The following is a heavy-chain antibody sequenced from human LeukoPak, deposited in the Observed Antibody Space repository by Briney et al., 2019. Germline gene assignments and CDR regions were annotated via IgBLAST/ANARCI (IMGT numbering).Heavy chain of an antibody. Sequence: GGSLRLSCATSGFTFKSYAMNWVRQSPGKGLEWVSSISGDSTDIYYADSLMGRSTISRDNAKNSLYLQINSLRAEDTAIYYCARRGYSDSSGYDHWGQGTLVTVSS. D-gene: IGHD3-22*01. CDR3: ARRGYSDSSGYDH. CDR1: GFTFKSYA. V-gene: IGHV3-21*01. CDR2: ISGDSTDI. J-gene: IGHJ4*02.